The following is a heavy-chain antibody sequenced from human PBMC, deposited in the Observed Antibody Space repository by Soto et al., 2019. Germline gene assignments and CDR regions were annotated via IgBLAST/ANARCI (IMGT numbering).Heavy chain of an antibody. J-gene: IGHJ1*01. D-gene: IGHD3-22*01. V-gene: IGHV4-31*03. CDR1: GGSISSGAYY. Sequence: QVQLQESGPGLVKPSQTLSLTCTVSGGSISSGAYYWSWIRQHPGKGLEWIGYIYYSGSTYYNPSIKRRVTISVDTSNNQFSLKLSSVTAADTAVYYCAIYDSSGSRGFQHWGQGTLVTVSS. CDR2: IYYSGST. CDR3: AIYDSSGSRGFQH.